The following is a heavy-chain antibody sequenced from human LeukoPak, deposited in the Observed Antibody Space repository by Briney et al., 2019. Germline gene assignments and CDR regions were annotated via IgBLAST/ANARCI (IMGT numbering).Heavy chain of an antibody. D-gene: IGHD4-17*01. CDR3: ARRDYGDYAKWFDP. V-gene: IGHV5-51*01. CDR1: GYSFTTHW. Sequence: GESLKISCKASGYSFTTHWIGWVRQMPGKGLEWMGIIYPGDSDTRYSPSFQGHVTISADKSISTAYLQWSSLKASDTAMYYCARRDYGDYAKWFDPWGQGTLVTVSS. J-gene: IGHJ5*02. CDR2: IYPGDSDT.